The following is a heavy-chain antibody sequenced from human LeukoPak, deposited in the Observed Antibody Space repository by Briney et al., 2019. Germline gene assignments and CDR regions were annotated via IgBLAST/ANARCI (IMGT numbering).Heavy chain of an antibody. D-gene: IGHD6-13*01. CDR3: ARFGPFSSSWY. J-gene: IGHJ4*02. V-gene: IGHV3-48*04. CDR2: ISSSSSTI. CDR1: GLTFSSYS. Sequence: GGSLRLSCAASGLTFSSYSMKWVRQAPGKGLEWVSYISSSSSTIYYANSVKGRFTISRDNVKNSLYLQMNSLRAEDTAVYYCARFGPFSSSWYWGQGTLVTVSS.